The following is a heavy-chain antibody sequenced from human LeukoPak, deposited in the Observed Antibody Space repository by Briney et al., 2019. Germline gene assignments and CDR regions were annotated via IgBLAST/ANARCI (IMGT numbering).Heavy chain of an antibody. CDR1: GYTFTSYA. CDR3: ARVAGGWYGEGNWFDP. V-gene: IGHV7-4-1*02. CDR2: INTNTGNP. J-gene: IGHJ5*02. Sequence: ASVKVSCKASGYTFTSYAMNWVRQAPGQGLEWMGWINTNTGNPTYAQGFTGRFVFPLDTSVSTAYLQISSLKAEDTAVYYCARVAGGWYGEGNWFDPWGQGTLVTVSS. D-gene: IGHD6-19*01.